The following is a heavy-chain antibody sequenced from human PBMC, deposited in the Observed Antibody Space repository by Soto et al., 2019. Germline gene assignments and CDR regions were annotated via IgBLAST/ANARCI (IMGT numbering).Heavy chain of an antibody. J-gene: IGHJ4*02. CDR2: ISYDGSNK. CDR3: AKDHYFYDSSGYYYFDY. CDR1: GFTFSSYG. Sequence: PGGSLRLSCTASGFTFSSYGMHWVRQAPGKGLEWVAVISYDGSNKYYADSVKGRFTISRDNSKNTLYLQMNSLRAEDTAVYYCAKDHYFYDSSGYYYFDYWGQGTLVTVSS. V-gene: IGHV3-30*18. D-gene: IGHD3-22*01.